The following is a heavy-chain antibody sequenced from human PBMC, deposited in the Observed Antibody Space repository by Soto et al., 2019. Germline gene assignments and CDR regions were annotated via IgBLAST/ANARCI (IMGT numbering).Heavy chain of an antibody. CDR1: GFTVSNNY. D-gene: IGHD2-8*02. J-gene: IGHJ4*02. V-gene: IGHV3-66*01. Sequence: EVQLVNSGGGLVQPGGSLRLSCAASGFTVSNNYMSWVRQAPGKGLEWVSVIYRGGSTYFADSVKDRFTISRDNSENTLYLQIGSLTPEDTAVYYCARARVGVLGAICADYWGQGTLVTVSS. CDR3: ARARVGVLGAICADY. CDR2: IYRGGST.